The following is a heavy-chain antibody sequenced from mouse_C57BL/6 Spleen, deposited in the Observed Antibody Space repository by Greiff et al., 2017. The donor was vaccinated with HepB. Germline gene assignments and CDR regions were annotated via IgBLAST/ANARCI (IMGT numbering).Heavy chain of an antibody. CDR3: ARDKGNYGLYYAMDY. CDR1: GFTFSSYA. Sequence: EVKLEESGGGLVKPGGSLKLSCAASGFTFSSYAMSWVRQTPEKRLEWVATISDGGSYTYYPDNVKGRFTISRDNAKNNLYLQMSHLKSEDTAMYYCARDKGNYGLYYAMDYWGQGTSVTVSS. V-gene: IGHV5-4*01. J-gene: IGHJ4*01. D-gene: IGHD2-1*01. CDR2: ISDGGSYT.